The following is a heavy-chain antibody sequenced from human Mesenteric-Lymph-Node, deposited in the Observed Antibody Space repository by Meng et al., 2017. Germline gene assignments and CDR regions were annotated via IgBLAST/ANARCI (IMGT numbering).Heavy chain of an antibody. CDR2: ISTNTGTP. Sequence: QVHSVPFWVELKKPGASVKVSCKASGYTFSTYTINWVRQAHGRGLEWMGWISTNTGTPTYTQGFTGRFVFSLDTSVSTAYLQISSLKAEDTAVYYCARGGNFDPWGQGTLVTVSS. CDR3: ARGGNFDP. CDR1: GYTFSTYT. J-gene: IGHJ5*02. V-gene: IGHV7-4-1*02. D-gene: IGHD2/OR15-2a*01.